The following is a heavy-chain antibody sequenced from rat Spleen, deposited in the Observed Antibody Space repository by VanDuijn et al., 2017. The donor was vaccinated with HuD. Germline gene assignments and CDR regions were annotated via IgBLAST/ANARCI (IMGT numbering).Heavy chain of an antibody. V-gene: IGHV5-17*01. CDR2: ISYDGRTT. J-gene: IGHJ2*01. CDR3: ARHGLGEDY. D-gene: IGHD5-1*01. Sequence: EVQLVESGGGLVQPGRSLKLSCAASGFTFSDYYMAWVRQTPTKGLEWVATISYDGRTTNHRDSVKGRFTISRDNAKSTLYLQMDSLRSEDTATYYCARHGLGEDYWGQGVMVTVSS. CDR1: GFTFSDYY.